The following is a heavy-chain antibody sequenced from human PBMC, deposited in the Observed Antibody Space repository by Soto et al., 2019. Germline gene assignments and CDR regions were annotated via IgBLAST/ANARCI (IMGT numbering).Heavy chain of an antibody. CDR2: IYHSGST. Sequence: SETLSLTCAVSGGSIGSGGYSWIWIRQPPGKGLEWIGYIYHSGSTYYSPSLKSRVTISVDRSKNHFSLRLSSVTAADTAVYYCASLQRQYNWFDPWGQGTLVTVSS. J-gene: IGHJ5*02. D-gene: IGHD4-4*01. V-gene: IGHV4-30-2*01. CDR1: GGSIGSGGYS. CDR3: ASLQRQYNWFDP.